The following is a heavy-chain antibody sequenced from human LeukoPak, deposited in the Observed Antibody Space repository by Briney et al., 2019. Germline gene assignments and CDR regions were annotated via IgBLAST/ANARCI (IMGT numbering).Heavy chain of an antibody. Sequence: KPSETLSLTCTVSGGSTTSFFWSWIRQPPGKGLDWIGYSHYSGSSNYSPSLKSRVTISLDTSKNQFSLKLSSVTAADTAVYYCARDTGIVGATTEPFDIWGQGTMVTVSS. CDR3: ARDTGIVGATTEPFDI. CDR2: SHYSGSS. D-gene: IGHD1-26*01. V-gene: IGHV4-59*01. J-gene: IGHJ3*02. CDR1: GGSTTSFF.